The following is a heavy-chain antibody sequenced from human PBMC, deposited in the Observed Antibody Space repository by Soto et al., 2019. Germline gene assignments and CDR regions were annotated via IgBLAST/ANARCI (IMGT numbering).Heavy chain of an antibody. Sequence: QVPLVQSGAEVKKPGSSVKVSCKASGGTFSNYAISWVRQAPGQGLEWMGGIIPISGTANHAQKFQGRVTITAGEYTSTAYMELSRLRSEATAVYYCARSQGSSTSLEIYYYYYYGMDVWGQGTTVTVSS. CDR2: IIPISGTA. J-gene: IGHJ6*02. D-gene: IGHD2-2*01. CDR3: ARSQGSSTSLEIYYYYYYGMDV. V-gene: IGHV1-69*01. CDR1: GGTFSNYA.